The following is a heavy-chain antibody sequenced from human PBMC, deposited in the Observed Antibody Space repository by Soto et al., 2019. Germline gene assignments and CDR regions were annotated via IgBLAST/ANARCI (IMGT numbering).Heavy chain of an antibody. J-gene: IGHJ6*02. V-gene: IGHV4-30-4*01. D-gene: IGHD6-13*01. CDR3: ARDQGIAAAWFPYYHRMDV. Sequence: RQPPGKGLEWIGYIYYSGSTYYNPSLKSRVTISVDTSKNQFSLKLSSVTAADTAVYYCARDQGIAAAWFPYYHRMDVIGQGPTFT. CDR2: IYYSGST.